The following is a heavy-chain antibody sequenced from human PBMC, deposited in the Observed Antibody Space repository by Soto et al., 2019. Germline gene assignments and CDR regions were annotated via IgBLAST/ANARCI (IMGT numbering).Heavy chain of an antibody. J-gene: IGHJ5*02. CDR1: GGSFSGYY. Sequence: ASETLSLTCAVYGGSFSGYYWSWIRQPPGKGLEWIGEINHSGSTNYNPSLKSRVTISVDTSKNQFSLKLSSVTAADTAVYYCARGGRYCSGGSCRNWFDPWGQGTLVTVSS. CDR3: ARGGRYCSGGSCRNWFDP. D-gene: IGHD2-15*01. V-gene: IGHV4-34*01. CDR2: INHSGST.